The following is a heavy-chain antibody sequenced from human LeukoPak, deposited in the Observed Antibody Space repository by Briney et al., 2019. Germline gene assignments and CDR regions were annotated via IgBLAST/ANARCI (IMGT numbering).Heavy chain of an antibody. CDR1: GGSISSYY. Sequence: SETQPVPHTVSGGSISSYYFSWIRQPPGKGLEWIGYIYYSGSTNYNPSLKSRVTISVDTSKNQFSLKLSSVTAADTAVYYCARYDSSGYYYFDYWGQGTLVTVSS. CDR2: IYYSGST. V-gene: IGHV4-59*08. D-gene: IGHD3-22*01. CDR3: ARYDSSGYYYFDY. J-gene: IGHJ4*02.